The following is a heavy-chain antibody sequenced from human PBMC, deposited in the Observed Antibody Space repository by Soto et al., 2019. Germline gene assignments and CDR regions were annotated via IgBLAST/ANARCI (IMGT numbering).Heavy chain of an antibody. Sequence: SETLSLTCTVSGGSISGDYYWNWIRQAPGKGLEWIGYVYHTGSTYHNPSLKSRGSISVDTSNNQFSLKLSSVTAADTAGYFCAREQYDITGNRIDSWGQGIPVTVSS. CDR1: GGSISGDYY. D-gene: IGHD3-22*01. V-gene: IGHV4-30-4*01. J-gene: IGHJ5*01. CDR3: AREQYDITGNRIDS. CDR2: VYHTGST.